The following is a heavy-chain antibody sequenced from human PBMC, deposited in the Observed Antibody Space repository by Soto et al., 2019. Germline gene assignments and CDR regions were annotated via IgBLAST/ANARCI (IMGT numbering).Heavy chain of an antibody. CDR3: AREGGPTRSGYNGWFHP. D-gene: IGHD3-22*01. CDR2: IKPSTGDT. Sequence: SVKVSCKTSAYPFSGYYLHWVRQAPGQGLEWMGWIKPSTGDTNYAQKLQGRVTMTTDTSTSTAYMELRSLRSDDTAVYYCAREGGPTRSGYNGWFHPWGKGTLVTVAS. V-gene: IGHV1-2*02. CDR1: AYPFSGYY. J-gene: IGHJ5*02.